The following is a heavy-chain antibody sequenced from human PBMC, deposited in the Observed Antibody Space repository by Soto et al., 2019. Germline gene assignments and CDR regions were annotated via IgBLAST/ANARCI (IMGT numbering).Heavy chain of an antibody. CDR1: GFTFSSYA. D-gene: IGHD3-22*01. CDR3: ARGYYDSGYYYGMDV. CDR2: ISYDGSNK. J-gene: IGHJ6*02. V-gene: IGHV3-30-3*01. Sequence: PGGSLRLSCAASGFTFSSYAMHWVRQAPGKGLGWVAVISYDGSNKYYADSVKGRFTISRDNSKNTLYLQMNSLRAEDTAVYYCARGYYDSGYYYGMDVWGQGTTVTVSS.